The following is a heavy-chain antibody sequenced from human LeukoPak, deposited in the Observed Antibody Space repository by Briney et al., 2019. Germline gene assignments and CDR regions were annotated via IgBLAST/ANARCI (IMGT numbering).Heavy chain of an antibody. Sequence: ASVKVSRKASGYTFTSYGISWVRQAPGQGLEWMGWISAYNGNTNYAQKLQGRVTMTTDTPTSTTYMELRSLRSDDTAVYYCARDSGDGDALDIWGQGTMVTVSS. D-gene: IGHD6-25*01. CDR2: ISAYNGNT. V-gene: IGHV1-18*01. CDR3: ARDSGDGDALDI. J-gene: IGHJ3*02. CDR1: GYTFTSYG.